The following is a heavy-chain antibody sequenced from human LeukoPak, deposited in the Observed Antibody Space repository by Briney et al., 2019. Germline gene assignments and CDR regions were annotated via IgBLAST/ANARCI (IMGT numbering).Heavy chain of an antibody. D-gene: IGHD3-16*02. CDR2: IKSKTDGGTT. CDR1: GFTFSNAW. J-gene: IGHJ4*02. Sequence: GGSLRLSCAASGFTFSNAWMSWVRQAPGKGLEWVGRIKSKTDGGTTDYAAPVKGRFTISRDDLKNTLYLQMNSLKTEDTAVYYCTTDDYVWGSYRSFDYWGQGTLVTVSS. CDR3: TTDDYVWGSYRSFDY. V-gene: IGHV3-15*01.